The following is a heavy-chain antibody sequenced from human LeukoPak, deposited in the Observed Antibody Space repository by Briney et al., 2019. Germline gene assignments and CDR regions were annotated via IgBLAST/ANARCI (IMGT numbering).Heavy chain of an antibody. Sequence: GASVKVSCKASGYTFTSYDINWVRQATGQGLEWMGWMNPNSGNTGYAQKFQGRVIMTTDTSTSTVYMELSSLKSEDTAVYYCARVRDGYNDAYDIWGQGTMVIVSS. J-gene: IGHJ3*02. V-gene: IGHV1-8*02. CDR1: GYTFTSYD. CDR2: MNPNSGNT. D-gene: IGHD5-24*01. CDR3: ARVRDGYNDAYDI.